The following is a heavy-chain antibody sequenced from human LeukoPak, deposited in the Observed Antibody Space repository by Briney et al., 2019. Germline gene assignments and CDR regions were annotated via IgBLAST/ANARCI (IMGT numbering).Heavy chain of an antibody. V-gene: IGHV3-7*01. Sequence: GGSLRLSCAASGFTFSSYWMNWVRQAPGKGLEWAAIIKKDGSEKIYVDSVRGRFTISRDNAKNTLYLQMNSLRAEDTAVYYCAAGAGWLIDYWGQGTLVTVSS. CDR3: AAGAGWLIDY. J-gene: IGHJ4*02. CDR2: IKKDGSEK. D-gene: IGHD6-19*01. CDR1: GFTFSSYW.